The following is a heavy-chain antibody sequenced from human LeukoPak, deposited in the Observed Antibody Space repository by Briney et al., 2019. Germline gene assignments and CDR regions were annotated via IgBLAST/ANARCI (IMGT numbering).Heavy chain of an antibody. CDR2: IKQDGSEK. D-gene: IGHD3-22*01. J-gene: IGHJ3*02. CDR1: GFTFSSYW. V-gene: IGHV3-7*03. CDR3: ARDQGYYYDSSGYYDAFDI. Sequence: SGGSLRLSCAASGFTFSSYWMSWVRQAPGKGLEWVANIKQDGSEKYYVDSVKGRFTISRDNAKNSLYLQMNSLRAEDTAVYYCARDQGYYYDSSGYYDAFDIWGQGTMVTVSS.